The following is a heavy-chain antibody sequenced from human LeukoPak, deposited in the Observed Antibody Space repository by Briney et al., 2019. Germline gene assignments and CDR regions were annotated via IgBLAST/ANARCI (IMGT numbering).Heavy chain of an antibody. J-gene: IGHJ4*02. CDR1: GFTFSSYE. CDR3: ANTPGVVVPYDY. CDR2: ISSSGSTI. D-gene: IGHD3-3*01. Sequence: GGSLRLSCAASGFTFSSYEMNWVRQAPGKGLEWVSYISSSGSTIYYADSVKGRFTISRDNSKNTLYLQMNSLRAEDTAVYYCANTPGVVVPYDYWGQGTLVTVSS. V-gene: IGHV3-48*03.